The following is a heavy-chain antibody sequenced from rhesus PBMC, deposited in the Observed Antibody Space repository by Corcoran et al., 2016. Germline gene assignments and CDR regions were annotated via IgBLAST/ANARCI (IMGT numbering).Heavy chain of an antibody. J-gene: IGHJ4*01. Sequence: QVQLQESGPGLVKPSETLSLTCAVSGGSFSGYYRGRIRQPHGKGLEWIGYISGSSGSNDYNPSLKSRVTISTDTSKNQFSLKLSSVTAADTAVYYCARGIAAAGFDYWGQGVLVTVSS. D-gene: IGHD6-25*01. CDR2: ISGSSGSN. CDR3: ARGIAAAGFDY. CDR1: GGSFSGYY. V-gene: IGHV4-165*01.